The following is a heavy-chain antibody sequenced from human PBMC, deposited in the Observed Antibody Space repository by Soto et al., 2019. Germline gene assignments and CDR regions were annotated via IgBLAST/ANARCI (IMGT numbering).Heavy chain of an antibody. D-gene: IGHD6-19*01. CDR2: IYHSGSF. CDR3: ARSGVDRSGWWTYYFDD. Sequence: NPSETLSLTCAVSGDSISSVGYSWNWIRQPPGEGLEWIGYIYHSGSFLYNPSLKSRVTISLDRSKNQFSLSLTSVTAADTAVFYCARSGVDRSGWWTYYFDDWGQGARVTVSS. J-gene: IGHJ4*02. V-gene: IGHV4-30-2*01. CDR1: GDSISSVGYS.